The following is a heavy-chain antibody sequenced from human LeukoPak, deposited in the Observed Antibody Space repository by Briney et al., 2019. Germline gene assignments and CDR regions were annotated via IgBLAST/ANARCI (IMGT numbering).Heavy chain of an antibody. CDR2: ISWNGAYI. J-gene: IGHJ3*02. D-gene: IGHD2-15*01. CDR1: GFTFDDYA. CDR3: SKDIYGVVVRSFDI. Sequence: GRSLRLSCAASGFTFDDYAMHWVRQAPGKGLEWDSGISWNGAYIDYADSVKGRFTISRDNAKNSLYLQMNSLRAEDTALYYCSKDIYGVVVRSFDIWGQGTMVNVSS. V-gene: IGHV3-9*01.